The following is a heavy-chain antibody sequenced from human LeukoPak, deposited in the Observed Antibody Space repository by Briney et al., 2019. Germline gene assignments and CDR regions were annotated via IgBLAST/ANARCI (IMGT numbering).Heavy chain of an antibody. CDR1: GGSISSHY. V-gene: IGHV4-59*11. CDR3: ARGRYSSSWYY. Sequence: SETLSLTCTVSGGSISSHYWSWLRQPPGKGLEWIGNIFYSGNTNYNPSLKSRVTISIDTSKTQSSLKLSSVTAADTAVYYCARGRYSSSWYYWGQGALVTVSS. J-gene: IGHJ4*02. CDR2: IFYSGNT. D-gene: IGHD6-13*01.